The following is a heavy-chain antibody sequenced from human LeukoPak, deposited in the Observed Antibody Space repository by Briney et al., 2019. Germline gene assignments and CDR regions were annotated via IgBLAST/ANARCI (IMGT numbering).Heavy chain of an antibody. V-gene: IGHV4-39*01. CDR1: GGSITSSSYY. D-gene: IGHD5-18*01. Sequence: PSETLSLTCSVSGGSITSSSYYWSWIRQPPEKGLERIGSIYYTGGTYYSPSLKSRVTISVDTSKNQFSLKLSSVTAADTAVYYCAVDGSDTAMGHWGQGTLVTVSS. J-gene: IGHJ4*02. CDR3: AVDGSDTAMGH. CDR2: IYYTGGT.